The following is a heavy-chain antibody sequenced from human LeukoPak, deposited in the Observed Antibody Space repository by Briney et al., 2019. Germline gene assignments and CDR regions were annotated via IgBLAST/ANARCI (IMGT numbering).Heavy chain of an antibody. CDR2: IYYSGSS. CDR1: GGSISSSSHY. J-gene: IGHJ3*02. D-gene: IGHD1-14*01. CDR3: ARKGNQDTFDI. Sequence: PSETLSLTCTVSGGSISSSSHYWGWIRQPPGKGLEWIGYIYYSGSSNYNPSLKSRVTLSLDTSRNQFSLKLSSVTAADTAVYFCARKGNQDTFDIWGQGTMVTVSS. V-gene: IGHV4-61*05.